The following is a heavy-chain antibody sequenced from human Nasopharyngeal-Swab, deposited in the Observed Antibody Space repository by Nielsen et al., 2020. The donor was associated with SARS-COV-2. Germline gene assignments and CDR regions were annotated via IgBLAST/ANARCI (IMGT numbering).Heavy chain of an antibody. V-gene: IGHV3-33*01. CDR2: IWYDGSNK. D-gene: IGHD4-17*01. Sequence: GGSLRLSCAASGFTFSSYGMHWVPQAPGKGLEWVAVIWYDGSNKYYADSVKGRFTISRDNSKNTLYLQMNSLRAEDTAVYYCARDRTVTTTVYFDYWGQGTLVTVSS. CDR1: GFTFSSYG. J-gene: IGHJ4*02. CDR3: ARDRTVTTTVYFDY.